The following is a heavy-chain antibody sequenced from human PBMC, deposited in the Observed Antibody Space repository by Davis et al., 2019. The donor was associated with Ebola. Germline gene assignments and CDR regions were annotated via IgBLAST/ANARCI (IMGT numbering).Heavy chain of an antibody. CDR2: IEQDGSEK. V-gene: IGHV3-7*01. J-gene: IGHJ4*02. CDR3: ARELEGIST. CDR1: GFTFSNYW. Sequence: PGGSLRLSCAASGFTFSNYWMSWVRQAPGKGLEWVANIEQDGSEKYYVDSLKGRFTISRDNAKNSVSLQMNSLRAEDTAVYYCARELEGISTWGQGTLVTVSS. D-gene: IGHD2-15*01.